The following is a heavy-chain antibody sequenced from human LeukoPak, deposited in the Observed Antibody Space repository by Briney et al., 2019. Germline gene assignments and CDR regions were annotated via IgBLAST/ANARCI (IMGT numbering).Heavy chain of an antibody. V-gene: IGHV4-34*01. CDR2: INHSGST. CDR1: GGSFSGYY. D-gene: IGHD6-13*01. Sequence: SETLSLTCAVYGGSFSGYYWSWIRQPPGKGLEWIGEINHSGSTNYNPSLKSRVTISVDTSKNQFSLKLSSVTAADTAVYYCVRIAAAGTGDYWGQGTLVTVSS. CDR3: VRIAAAGTGDY. J-gene: IGHJ4*02.